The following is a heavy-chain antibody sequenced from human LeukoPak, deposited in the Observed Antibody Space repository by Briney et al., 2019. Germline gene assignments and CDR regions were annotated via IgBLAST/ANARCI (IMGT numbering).Heavy chain of an antibody. CDR1: GGSISSTNW. Sequence: SETLSLTCAVSGGSISSTNWWSWVRQPPGKGLEWIGEIYHSGSTNYNPSLKSRVTISVDKSKNQFSLKLSSVTAADTAVYYCARSMYYYNTSGSSYYFDYWGQGTLVTVSS. CDR2: IYHSGST. J-gene: IGHJ4*02. CDR3: ARSMYYYNTSGSSYYFDY. V-gene: IGHV4-4*02. D-gene: IGHD3-22*01.